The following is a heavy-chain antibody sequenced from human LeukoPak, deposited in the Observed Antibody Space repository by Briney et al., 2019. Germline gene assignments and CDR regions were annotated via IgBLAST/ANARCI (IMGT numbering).Heavy chain of an antibody. CDR2: MYYSGHT. D-gene: IGHD2-8*01. Sequence: PSETLSLTCSVSGGSMSTYYWNWIRQSPGKGLEWIGYMYYSGHTYYNPSLKSRVTISLDTSKNQFCLRLTSVTAADTAVYYCASGHCTDDVCFFDYWGLGTLVTVSS. CDR1: GGSMSTYY. J-gene: IGHJ4*02. V-gene: IGHV4-59*01. CDR3: ASGHCTDDVCFFDY.